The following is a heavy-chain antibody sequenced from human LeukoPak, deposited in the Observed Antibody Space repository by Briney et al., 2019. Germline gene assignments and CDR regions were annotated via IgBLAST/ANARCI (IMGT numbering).Heavy chain of an antibody. CDR3: AKVSYGNNYKKDWFDP. Sequence: GGSLRLSCAASGLTFSDYSMTWVRQAPGKGLFWVSGISAGGGSTYYADSVKGRFTISRDNSRNTLFLQMNSLRAEDTALYYCAKVSYGNNYKKDWFDPWGQGTLVTVSS. V-gene: IGHV3-23*01. J-gene: IGHJ5*02. CDR2: ISAGGGST. D-gene: IGHD1-1*01. CDR1: GLTFSDYS.